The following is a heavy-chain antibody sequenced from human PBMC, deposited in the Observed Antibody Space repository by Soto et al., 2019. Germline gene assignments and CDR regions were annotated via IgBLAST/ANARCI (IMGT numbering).Heavy chain of an antibody. Sequence: GGSLRLSCAASGFTFSDYYMSWIRQAPGKGLEWVSYISSSGSTIYYADSVKGRFTISRDNAKNSLYLQMNSLRAEDTAVYYCARYPLADCSGGSCLNYYGMDVWGQGTTVTVSS. V-gene: IGHV3-11*01. J-gene: IGHJ6*02. D-gene: IGHD2-15*01. CDR2: ISSSGSTI. CDR3: ARYPLADCSGGSCLNYYGMDV. CDR1: GFTFSDYY.